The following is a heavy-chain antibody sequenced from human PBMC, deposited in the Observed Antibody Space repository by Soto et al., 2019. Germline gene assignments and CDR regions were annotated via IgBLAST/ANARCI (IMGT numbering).Heavy chain of an antibody. Sequence: SETLSLTCTVSVDSLTTYYWSWIRQPAGKGLEWIGRIDASGNTNYNPSLNSRVTMSIDTSKKHLSLKLTSVTAADTAIYYCARYSNNWFQTEGMDVWGQGTKGTI. D-gene: IGHD6-13*01. CDR3: ARYSNNWFQTEGMDV. J-gene: IGHJ6*02. V-gene: IGHV4-4*07. CDR2: IDASGNT. CDR1: VDSLTTYY.